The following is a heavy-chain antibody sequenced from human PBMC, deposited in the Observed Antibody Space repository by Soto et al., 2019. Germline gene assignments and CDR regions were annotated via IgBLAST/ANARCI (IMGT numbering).Heavy chain of an antibody. CDR2: IKEDGSSK. Sequence: LRLSWAASGFTSSVTWLTWVRQAPGKGLEWVANIKEDGSSKYYVDSVKGRFTISRDNAMNSLYLQMNSLRVEDSAVYYCARDRGYLSFDYWGPGTLVTVSS. D-gene: IGHD5-12*01. V-gene: IGHV3-7*03. J-gene: IGHJ4*02. CDR1: GFTSSVTW. CDR3: ARDRGYLSFDY.